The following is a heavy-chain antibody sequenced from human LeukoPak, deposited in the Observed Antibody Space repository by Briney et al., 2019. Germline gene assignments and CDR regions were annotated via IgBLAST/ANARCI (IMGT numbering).Heavy chain of an antibody. CDR2: INRDETDI. D-gene: IGHD6-19*01. V-gene: IGHV3-7*01. J-gene: IGHJ1*01. CDR1: GFNFNSY. Sequence: GGSLRLSCAASGFNFNSYMGWVRQAPEDGLEWVAIINRDETDIYYVYSVKGRFTISRDNAKSSLFLEMNSLRVEDTGVYYCARGDGRGRSDGATWGPGTLVTVSS. CDR3: ARGDGRGRSDGAT.